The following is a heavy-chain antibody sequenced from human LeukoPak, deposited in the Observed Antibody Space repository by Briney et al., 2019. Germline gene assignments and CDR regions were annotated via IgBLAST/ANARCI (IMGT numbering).Heavy chain of an antibody. CDR1: GFTFSAYS. Sequence: GGSLRLSCAASGFTFSAYSMNWVRQAPGKGLDWVSYISSRSFTIYYADSVKGRFTISRDNAKNSLYLEMNSLRDEDTAVYYCARDIVVLPAALGFQHWGQGTLVTVSS. CDR2: ISSRSFTI. V-gene: IGHV3-48*02. J-gene: IGHJ1*01. CDR3: ARDIVVLPAALGFQH. D-gene: IGHD2-2*01.